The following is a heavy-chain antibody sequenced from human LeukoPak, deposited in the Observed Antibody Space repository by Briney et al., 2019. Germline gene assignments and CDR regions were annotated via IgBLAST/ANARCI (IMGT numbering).Heavy chain of an antibody. CDR2: IIPILGTA. V-gene: IGHV1-69*11. CDR1: GGTFSSYA. D-gene: IGHD3-22*01. J-gene: IGHJ4*02. CDR3: ARAPDDYYDSSGTWEY. Sequence: GASVKVSCKASGGTFSSYAISWVRQAPGQGLEWMGRIIPILGTADYAQKFQGRVTITTDESASTAYMDLSSLRSEDTAVYYCARAPDDYYDSSGTWEYWGQGTLITVSS.